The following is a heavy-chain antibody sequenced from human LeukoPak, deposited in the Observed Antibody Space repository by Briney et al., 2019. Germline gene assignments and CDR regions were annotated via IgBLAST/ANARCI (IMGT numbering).Heavy chain of an antibody. CDR1: GYIFTSYV. D-gene: IGHD3-22*01. Sequence: VSVKVSCKASGYIFTSYVLHWVRQAPGQGLEWMGWINTNTGNPTYAQGFIGRFVFSLDTSVSTAYLQISSLKADDTAMYYCARGDYETHGYQTRWGQGTLVTVSS. V-gene: IGHV7-4-1*02. CDR2: INTNTGNP. CDR3: ARGDYETHGYQTR. J-gene: IGHJ4*02.